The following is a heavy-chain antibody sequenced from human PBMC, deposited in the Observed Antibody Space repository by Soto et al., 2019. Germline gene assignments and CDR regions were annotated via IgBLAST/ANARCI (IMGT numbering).Heavy chain of an antibody. Sequence: QVQLVQSGAEVKKPGASVKVFCKASGYTFTHYAIHWVRQAPGQRLELMGWIAPGHGNTKYSQNFQGKVTITRDTSATTAYMELSSLRSEDTAVYYCAKGSRMWTPDYWGQGTLVTVSS. CDR3: AKGSRMWTPDY. CDR2: IAPGHGNT. V-gene: IGHV1-3*01. CDR1: GYTFTHYA. J-gene: IGHJ4*02. D-gene: IGHD2-21*01.